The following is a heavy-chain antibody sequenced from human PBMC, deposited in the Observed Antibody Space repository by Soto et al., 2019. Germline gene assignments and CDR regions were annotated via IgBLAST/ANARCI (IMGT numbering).Heavy chain of an antibody. Sequence: ASVKVSCKASGYTFTSYGISWVRQAPGQGLEWMGWISAYSGNTNYAQKLQGRVTMTTDTSTSTAYMELRSLRSDDTAVYYCALIITMVRGVIITTDAFDIWGQGTMVTVSS. CDR2: ISAYSGNT. CDR3: ALIITMVRGVIITTDAFDI. CDR1: GYTFTSYG. V-gene: IGHV1-18*01. D-gene: IGHD3-10*01. J-gene: IGHJ3*02.